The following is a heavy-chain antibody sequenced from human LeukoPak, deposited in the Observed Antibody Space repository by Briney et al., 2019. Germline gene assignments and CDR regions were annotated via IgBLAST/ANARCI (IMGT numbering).Heavy chain of an antibody. CDR1: GYTFTGYY. J-gene: IGHJ6*02. V-gene: IGHV1-2*06. D-gene: IGHD2-2*01. CDR2: INPNSGGT. CDR3: ARDVVVPAATNYYYYYGMDV. Sequence: ASVKVSCKASGYTFTGYYMHWVRQAPGQGLEWMGRINPNSGGTNYAQKLRGRVTMTRDTSISTAYMELSRLRSDDTAVYYCARDVVVPAATNYYYYYGMDVWGQGTTVTVSS.